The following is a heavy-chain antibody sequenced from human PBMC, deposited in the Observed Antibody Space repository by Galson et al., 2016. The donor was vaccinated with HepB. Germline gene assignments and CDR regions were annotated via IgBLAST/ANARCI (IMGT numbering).Heavy chain of an antibody. V-gene: IGHV4-61*01. Sequence: SETLSLTCTVSGGSVSSGNFYWNWIRQPPGKGLEWIGYIYNSGSTNYNPSLKSRVTISVDTSKSQFSLKLSSVTAADTAVYYCARAPFHYDSSGYYRGGFDHWGQGTLVTVSS. CDR2: IYNSGST. CDR3: ARAPFHYDSSGYYRGGFDH. CDR1: GGSVSSGNFY. J-gene: IGHJ4*02. D-gene: IGHD3-22*01.